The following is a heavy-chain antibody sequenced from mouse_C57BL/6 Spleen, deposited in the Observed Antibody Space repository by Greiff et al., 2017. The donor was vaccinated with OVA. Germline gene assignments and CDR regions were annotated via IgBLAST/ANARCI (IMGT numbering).Heavy chain of an antibody. CDR3: SRLLGDAMDY. V-gene: IGHV5-6*01. CDR2: ISSGGSYT. J-gene: IGHJ4*01. CDR1: GFTFSSYG. D-gene: IGHD4-1*01. Sequence: EVQLQESGGDLVKPGGSLKLSCAASGFTFSSYGMSWVRQTPDQRLEWVATISSGGSYTYYPDSVKGRFTISRDHAKNTLYLQMSSLKSEDTAMYYCSRLLGDAMDYGGQGTAVTVSS.